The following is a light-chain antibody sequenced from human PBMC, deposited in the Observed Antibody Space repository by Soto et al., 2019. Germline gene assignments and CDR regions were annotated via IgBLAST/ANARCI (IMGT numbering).Light chain of an antibody. CDR3: QQYGSSPLT. Sequence: EIVLTQSPGTLSLSPGERATLSCRASQSVSSSYLAWYQQKPGQAPRLLIYGASSRATDIPDRFSGSGSGTDFTLTISRLEPEDFAVYSCQQYGSSPLTFGGGTKVEIK. J-gene: IGKJ4*01. CDR2: GAS. CDR1: QSVSSSY. V-gene: IGKV3-20*01.